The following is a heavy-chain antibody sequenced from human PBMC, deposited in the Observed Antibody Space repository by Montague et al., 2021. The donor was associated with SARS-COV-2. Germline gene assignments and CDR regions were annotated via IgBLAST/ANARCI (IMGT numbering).Heavy chain of an antibody. CDR1: GGSFSGYY. CDR3: ARGPTNNIGMVATRLDY. D-gene: IGHD5-12*01. V-gene: IGHV4-34*01. J-gene: IGHJ4*02. CDR2: INHSGST. Sequence: SETLSLTCAAYGGSFSGYYWNWIRQPPGKGLEWIGEINHSGSTNYNPSLKSRVTISVDTSNNQFSLKLTSVTAADTAVYYCARGPTNNIGMVATRLDYWGQGTLVTVSS.